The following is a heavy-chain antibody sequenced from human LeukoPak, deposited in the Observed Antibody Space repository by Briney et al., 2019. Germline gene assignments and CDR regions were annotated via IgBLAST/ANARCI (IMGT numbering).Heavy chain of an antibody. CDR1: GGSISSSSYY. V-gene: IGHV4-39*02. CDR2: IYYSGST. Sequence: SETLSLTCTVSGGSISSSSYYWGWIRQPPGKGLEWIGSIYYSGSTYYNPSLKSRVTISVDTSKNQFSLKLSSVTAADTAVYYCAKEGAYSSSWYGGYYFDYWGQGTLVTVSS. J-gene: IGHJ4*02. D-gene: IGHD6-13*01. CDR3: AKEGAYSSSWYGGYYFDY.